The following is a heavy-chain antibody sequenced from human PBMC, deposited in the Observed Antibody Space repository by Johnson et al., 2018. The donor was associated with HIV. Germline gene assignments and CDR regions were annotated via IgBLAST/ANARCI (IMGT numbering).Heavy chain of an antibody. Sequence: VQLVESGGGLVQPGGSLRLSCAASGFTFSSYDMHWVRQGTGKGLEWVSAIGTAGDTYYPGSVKGRFTISRENAKNSLYLQMNSLRTEDTALYYCARDEEYSSGWYGSDAFEFWGLGTLVTVSS. V-gene: IGHV3-13*01. CDR1: GFTFSSYD. CDR2: IGTAGDT. D-gene: IGHD6-19*01. J-gene: IGHJ3*01. CDR3: ARDEEYSSGWYGSDAFEF.